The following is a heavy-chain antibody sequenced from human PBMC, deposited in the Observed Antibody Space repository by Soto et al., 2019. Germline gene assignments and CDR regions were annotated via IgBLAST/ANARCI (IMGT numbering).Heavy chain of an antibody. CDR2: IESKIDGGTT. CDR1: GLTFSNAW. Sequence: GSLRLSCAASGLTFSNAWMSWVRQAPGKGLEWVGRIESKIDGGTTDYAAPVKGRFTISRDDSKSTLSLQMNSLKTGDTAVYYCTTDLGGVFDSWGHGTLVTVSS. J-gene: IGHJ4*01. V-gene: IGHV3-15*04. D-gene: IGHD3-3*01. CDR3: TTDLGGVFDS.